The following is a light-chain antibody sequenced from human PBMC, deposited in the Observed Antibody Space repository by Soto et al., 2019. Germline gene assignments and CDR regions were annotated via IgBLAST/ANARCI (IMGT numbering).Light chain of an antibody. CDR2: AAS. V-gene: IGKV1-39*01. CDR1: QSISNF. Sequence: DIQMHHSPSSLSASVGDRVTITCRASQSISNFLNWYQQKPGKAPKLLIYAASSLQSGVPARFSGSGSGTEFALTISSLQTEDLSTYYCQQSNSTPLTFGGGTKVEIK. CDR3: QQSNSTPLT. J-gene: IGKJ4*01.